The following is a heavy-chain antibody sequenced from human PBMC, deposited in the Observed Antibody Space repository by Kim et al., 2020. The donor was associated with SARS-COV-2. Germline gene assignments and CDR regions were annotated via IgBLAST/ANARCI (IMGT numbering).Heavy chain of an antibody. V-gene: IGHV1-2*02. CDR3: ARDPHCTGGVCLD. J-gene: IGHJ4*02. Sequence: YAQKFQGRVTMTRDTSISTAYMELSRLRSDDTAVYYCARDPHCTGGVCLDWGQGTLVTVSS. D-gene: IGHD2-8*02.